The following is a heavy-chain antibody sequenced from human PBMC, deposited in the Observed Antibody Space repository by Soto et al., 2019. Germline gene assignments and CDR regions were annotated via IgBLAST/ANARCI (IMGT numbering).Heavy chain of an antibody. D-gene: IGHD1-26*01. CDR3: AISSGTYPPSRYYYGLDV. V-gene: IGHV1-18*01. J-gene: IGHJ6*02. CDR2: ISAYHGET. Sequence: QVQLVQSGPEVKKPGASVKVSCKASGYTFTSYGFSWVRQAPGQGLEWMGWISAYHGETNYPQKFQARVTMTTDTSTSTAYLDLRSLRSDDTAVYYCAISSGTYPPSRYYYGLDVWGQGTTVTVSS. CDR1: GYTFTSYG.